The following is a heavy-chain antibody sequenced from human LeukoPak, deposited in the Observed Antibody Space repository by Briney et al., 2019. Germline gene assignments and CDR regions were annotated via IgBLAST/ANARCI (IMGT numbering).Heavy chain of an antibody. CDR1: GFTFSSYA. J-gene: IGHJ5*02. Sequence: GRSLRLSCAASGFTFSSYAMHWVRQAPGKGLEWVAVISYDGSNKYYADSVKGRFTISRDNSKNTLYLQMNSLRAEDTAVYFCASGKYRYGDNWFDPWGQGTLVSVSS. CDR3: ASGKYRYGDNWFDP. CDR2: ISYDGSNK. D-gene: IGHD5-18*01. V-gene: IGHV3-30*04.